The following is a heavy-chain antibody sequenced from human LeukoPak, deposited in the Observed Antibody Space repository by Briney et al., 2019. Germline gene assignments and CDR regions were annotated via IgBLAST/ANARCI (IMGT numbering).Heavy chain of an antibody. D-gene: IGHD6-13*01. V-gene: IGHV3-43*01. Sequence: AGGSLRLSCAASGFTFDDYTMHWVRQPPGKGLEWISLITWDGGTTYYADSVRGRFTISRDNCKNSLFLRMNSLRPEDTALYYCARDRTAEAGNDYYMGVWGNGTTVIVSS. CDR1: GFTFDDYT. CDR2: ITWDGGTT. CDR3: ARDRTAEAGNDYYMGV. J-gene: IGHJ6*03.